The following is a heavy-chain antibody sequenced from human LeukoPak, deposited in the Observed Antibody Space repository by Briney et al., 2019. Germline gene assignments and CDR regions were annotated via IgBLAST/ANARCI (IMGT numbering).Heavy chain of an antibody. V-gene: IGHV3-30-3*01. D-gene: IGHD6-13*01. J-gene: IGHJ4*02. CDR1: GFTFSSYA. CDR2: ISYDGSNK. Sequence: GRSLRLSCAASGFTFSSYAMHWVRQAPGKGLEWVAVISYDGSNKYYADSVKGRFTISRDNSKNTLYLQMNSLRAEDTAVYYCAVSWYVTLHFDYWGQGTLVTVSS. CDR3: AVSWYVTLHFDY.